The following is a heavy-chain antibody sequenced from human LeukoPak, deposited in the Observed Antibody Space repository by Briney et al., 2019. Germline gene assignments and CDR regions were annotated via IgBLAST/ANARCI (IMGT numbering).Heavy chain of an antibody. CDR2: INPSGGST. J-gene: IGHJ4*02. CDR3: ASTSVHYYDSSGYYNLGWY. CDR1: GGTFSSYA. D-gene: IGHD3-22*01. Sequence: ASVKVSCKASGGTFSSYAISWVRQAPGQGLEWMGIINPSGGSTGYAQKFQGRVTMTRDTSTSTAYTELRSLRSDDTAVYYCASTSVHYYDSSGYYNLGWYWGQGTLVTVSS. V-gene: IGHV1-46*01.